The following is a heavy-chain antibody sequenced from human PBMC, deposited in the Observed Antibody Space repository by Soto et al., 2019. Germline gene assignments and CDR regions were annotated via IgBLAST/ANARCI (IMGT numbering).Heavy chain of an antibody. CDR2: IYYSGST. V-gene: IGHV4-39*01. CDR3: AIAHLPRNWFDP. CDR1: GGSISSSSYY. Sequence: QLQLQESGPGLVKPSETLSLTCTVSGGSISSSSYYWGWIRQPPGKGLEWIGSIYYSGSTYYNPSLKSRVTISVDTSKNQFSLKLSSVTAADTAVYYCAIAHLPRNWFDPWGQGTLVTVSS. J-gene: IGHJ5*02.